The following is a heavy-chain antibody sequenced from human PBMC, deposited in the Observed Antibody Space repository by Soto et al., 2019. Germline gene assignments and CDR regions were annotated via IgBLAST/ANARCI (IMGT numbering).Heavy chain of an antibody. CDR3: AKEVTVAGTSSFDY. J-gene: IGHJ4*02. Sequence: PGGSLRLSCGASGFTFSSYAMSWVRQAPGKGPEWVSTISGGGTYTYYADFVRGRFTISRDNSKNTLYLQMNSLSAEDTAVYYCAKEVTVAGTSSFDYWGQGTLVTVSS. D-gene: IGHD6-19*01. CDR1: GFTFSSYA. CDR2: ISGGGTYT. V-gene: IGHV3-23*01.